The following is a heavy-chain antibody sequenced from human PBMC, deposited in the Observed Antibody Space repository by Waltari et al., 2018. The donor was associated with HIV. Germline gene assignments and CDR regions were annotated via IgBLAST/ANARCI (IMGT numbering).Heavy chain of an antibody. CDR3: TTEDDYGSGTYLDY. V-gene: IGHV3-15*01. CDR1: TTAG. Sequence: TTAGMTWVRRAPGKGLEWVGRIKSKTDGGATEYAAVVKGRFIISRDDSKNTLSLQMNSLKSEDTAVYYCTTEDDYGSGTYLDYWGQGTLVTVSS. CDR2: IKSKTDGGAT. D-gene: IGHD3-10*01. J-gene: IGHJ4*02.